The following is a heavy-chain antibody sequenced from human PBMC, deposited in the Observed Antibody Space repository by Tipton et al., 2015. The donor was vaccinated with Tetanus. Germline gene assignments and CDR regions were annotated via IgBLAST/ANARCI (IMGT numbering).Heavy chain of an antibody. CDR2: IKSKTDGGTT. V-gene: IGHV3-15*01. Sequence: SLRLSCAASGFTFSNAWMSWVRQAPGKGLEWVGRIKSKTDGGTTDYAAPVKGRFTISRDDSKNTLYLQMNSLKTEDTAVYYCTTDYYDSSGYYPAFDYWGQGTLVTVSS. J-gene: IGHJ4*02. CDR1: GFTFSNAW. D-gene: IGHD3-22*01. CDR3: TTDYYDSSGYYPAFDY.